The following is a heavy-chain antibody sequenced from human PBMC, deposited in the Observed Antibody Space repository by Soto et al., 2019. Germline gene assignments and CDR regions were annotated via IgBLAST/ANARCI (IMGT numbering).Heavy chain of an antibody. J-gene: IGHJ1*01. D-gene: IGHD6-13*01. V-gene: IGHV3-9*01. Sequence: LRLSCAASGFTFDDYAMHWVRQVPGKGLEWVSGINWNSSSIGYADSVKGRFAISRDNAKNSLHLQMNSLRAEDTAFYYCVKDESINWYSGHFRHWGQGTLVTVSS. CDR1: GFTFDDYA. CDR3: VKDESINWYSGHFRH. CDR2: INWNSSSI.